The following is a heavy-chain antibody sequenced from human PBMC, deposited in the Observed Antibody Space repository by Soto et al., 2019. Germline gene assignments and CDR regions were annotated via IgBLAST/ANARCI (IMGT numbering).Heavy chain of an antibody. D-gene: IGHD5-12*01. CDR2: IRSRSNGYAT. Sequence: EVQLVESGGGLVQPGGSLKLSCAASGFTLSGSVIYWVRQPSGKGLEWVGRIRSRSNGYATAYAASVRGRFTIPRDDSKNTAYLQMNSLKTEDTAVYYYSRPGYSNDASDYWGQGTLVTVSS. CDR1: GFTLSGSV. V-gene: IGHV3-73*02. J-gene: IGHJ4*02. CDR3: SRPGYSNDASDY.